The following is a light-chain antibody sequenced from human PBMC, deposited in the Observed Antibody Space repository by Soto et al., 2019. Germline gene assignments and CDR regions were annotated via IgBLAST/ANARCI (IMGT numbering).Light chain of an antibody. CDR3: QEYNSDSGVT. CDR1: QSISSW. V-gene: IGKV1-5*03. J-gene: IGKJ4*01. Sequence: DIQMTQSPSTLSASVGDRVTITCRASQSISSWLAWYQQKPGTAPNLLIYTASNLKSGVPSRFSGSGSGTEFTLTISSLQPDDFATYFCQEYNSDSGVTFGGGTKVEI. CDR2: TAS.